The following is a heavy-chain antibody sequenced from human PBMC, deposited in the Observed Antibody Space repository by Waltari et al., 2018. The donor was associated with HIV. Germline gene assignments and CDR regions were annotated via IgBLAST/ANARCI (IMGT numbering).Heavy chain of an antibody. CDR2: IGQDGSEK. Sequence: LVESGGNLVQPGGSLGLSFEASGFSFSGYWMSWVRQAPGKGLEWVANIGQDGSEKHYVDSVKGRFTISRDNAKNSLYLQMNNLRAEDTAVYYCARGYGAHSWGQGTLVTVSS. D-gene: IGHD4-17*01. V-gene: IGHV3-7*01. J-gene: IGHJ4*02. CDR1: GFSFSGYW. CDR3: ARGYGAHS.